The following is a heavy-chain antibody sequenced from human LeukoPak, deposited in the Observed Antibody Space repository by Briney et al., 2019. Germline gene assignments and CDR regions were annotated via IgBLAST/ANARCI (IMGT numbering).Heavy chain of an antibody. CDR2: ISGNNDNP. V-gene: IGHV1-18*01. J-gene: IGHJ4*02. CDR3: ARDGTSTDDY. D-gene: IGHD2-2*01. Sequence: WASVKVSCKASGYTFSNFGISWVRQAPGQGLEWIAWISGNNDNPNYGQKFQGRFTVTTDSSTSTAYMELRNLRSDDTAVYYCARDGTSTDDYWGQGTLVTVSS. CDR1: GYTFSNFG.